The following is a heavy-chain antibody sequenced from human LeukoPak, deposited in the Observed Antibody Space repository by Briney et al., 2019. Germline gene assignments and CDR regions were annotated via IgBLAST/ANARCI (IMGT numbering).Heavy chain of an antibody. J-gene: IGHJ4*02. Sequence: QPGGSLRLSCAAAGFTFSSYGMHWVRQAPGKGLERVSAISGSGGSTYYADSVKGRFTISRDNSKNTLYLQMNSLRAEDTAVYYCANGAVGSRLDDPPEVVAAKTFDYWGQGTLVTVSS. CDR1: GFTFSSYG. V-gene: IGHV3-23*01. CDR3: ANGAVGSRLDDPPEVVAAKTFDY. D-gene: IGHD2-15*01. CDR2: ISGSGGST.